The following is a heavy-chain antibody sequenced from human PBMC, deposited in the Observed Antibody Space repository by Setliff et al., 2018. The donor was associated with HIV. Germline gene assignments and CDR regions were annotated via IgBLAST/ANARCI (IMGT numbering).Heavy chain of an antibody. V-gene: IGHV1-69*05. CDR3: ARGHSHGYGYSGSYGPFDI. Sequence: AASVKVSCKASGGTFSSYAINWVRQAPGQGLEWMGGIIPMFGTLNFAQKFQGRVTITTDESTSTAYMELNSLRSEDTAVYYCARGHSHGYGYSGSYGPFDIWGQGTMVTVSS. D-gene: IGHD1-26*01. CDR1: GGTFSSYA. J-gene: IGHJ3*02. CDR2: IIPMFGTL.